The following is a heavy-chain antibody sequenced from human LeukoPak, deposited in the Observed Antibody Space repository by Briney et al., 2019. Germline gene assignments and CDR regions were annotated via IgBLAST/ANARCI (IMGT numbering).Heavy chain of an antibody. CDR2: ISWNSGSM. Sequence: PGGSLRLSCAASGFTFDDYAMHWVRQAPGKGLEWVSGISWNSGSMGYADSVKGRFTISRDNAKNSLYLQMNSLRAEDTALYYCAKGTYGSGSYYDYWGQGTLVTVSS. CDR3: AKGTYGSGSYYDY. V-gene: IGHV3-9*01. J-gene: IGHJ4*02. D-gene: IGHD3-10*01. CDR1: GFTFDDYA.